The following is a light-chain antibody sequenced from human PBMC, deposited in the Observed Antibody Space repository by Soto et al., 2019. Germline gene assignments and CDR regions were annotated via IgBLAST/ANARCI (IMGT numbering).Light chain of an antibody. Sequence: QLVLTQSPSASASLGASGKLAGTLSSGHSNYAIAWHQQQPEKGPRYLMKVNSDGSHTKGDGIPDRFSGSSSGAERYLTISSLQSEDEADYYCQTWDTGIQVFGGGTKRTVL. J-gene: IGLJ2*01. CDR2: VNSDGSH. CDR1: SGHSNYA. CDR3: QTWDTGIQV. V-gene: IGLV4-69*01.